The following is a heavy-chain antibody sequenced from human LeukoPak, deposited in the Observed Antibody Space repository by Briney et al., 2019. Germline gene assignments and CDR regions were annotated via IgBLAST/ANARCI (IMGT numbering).Heavy chain of an antibody. V-gene: IGHV3-21*01. D-gene: IGHD1-26*01. J-gene: IGHJ4*02. CDR3: ARDSIVGATMIPFDY. CDR2: ISSSSSYI. CDR1: GFTFSSYS. Sequence: GGSLRLSCAASGFTFSSYSMNWVRQAPGKGLEWVSSISSSSSYIYYADSVKGRFTISRDNAKNSLYLQMNSLRAEDTAVYYCARDSIVGATMIPFDYWGQGTLVTVSS.